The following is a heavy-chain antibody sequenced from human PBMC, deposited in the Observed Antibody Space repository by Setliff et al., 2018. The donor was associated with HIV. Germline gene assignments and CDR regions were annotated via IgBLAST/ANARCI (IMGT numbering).Heavy chain of an antibody. J-gene: IGHJ4*02. CDR2: IPASGEST. CDR3: ATDVSGYYDSSGPLRSPGIDY. V-gene: IGHV3-23*01. Sequence: PGGSLRLSCAASGFTFYSSAMSWVRQSPGQGLEWISSIPASGESTYYSDSVKGRFTISRDNSKNTLYLQMNSLRPEDTAVYYCATDVSGYYDSSGPLRSPGIDYWGQGSMVTVSS. D-gene: IGHD3-22*01. CDR1: GFTFYSSA.